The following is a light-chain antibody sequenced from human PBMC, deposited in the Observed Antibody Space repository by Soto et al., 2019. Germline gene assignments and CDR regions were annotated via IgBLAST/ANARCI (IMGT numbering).Light chain of an antibody. CDR1: NIESKS. J-gene: IGLJ2*01. CDR3: QVWDSSSDHVV. V-gene: IGLV3-21*02. Sequence: SYELTQSPSVSVAPGQTARVTCGGNNIESKSVHWYQQKPGQAPVLVVHDDRDRPSGIPERFSGSNSGNMATLTISRVEAGDEADYYCQVWDSSSDHVVFGGGTKVTVL. CDR2: DDR.